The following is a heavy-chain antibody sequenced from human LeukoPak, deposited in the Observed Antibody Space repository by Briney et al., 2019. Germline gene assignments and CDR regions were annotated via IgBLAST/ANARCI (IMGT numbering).Heavy chain of an antibody. CDR2: INHSGST. J-gene: IGHJ5*02. Sequence: PSETLSLTCTVSGGSISSSSYYWSWIRQPPGKGLEWIGEINHSGSTNYNPSLKSRVTISVDTSKNQFSLKLSSVTAADTAVYYCARRTTVGTIFGVVRGNWFDPWGQGALVTVSS. V-gene: IGHV4-39*07. CDR1: GGSISSSSYY. D-gene: IGHD3-3*01. CDR3: ARRTTVGTIFGVVRGNWFDP.